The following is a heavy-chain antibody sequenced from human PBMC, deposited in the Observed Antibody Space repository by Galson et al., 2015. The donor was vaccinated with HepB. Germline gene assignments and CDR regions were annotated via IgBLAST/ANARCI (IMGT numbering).Heavy chain of an antibody. CDR1: GYKLTNYG. CDR3: ARDHMVNTGNWFDP. J-gene: IGHJ5*02. CDR2: ISSYNGST. D-gene: IGHD4/OR15-4a*01. V-gene: IGHV1-18*01. Sequence: SVKVSCKASGYKLTNYGINWVRQAPGQGLEWMGWISSYNGSTNYAQKFQGRVTMTTDTSTSTAYMELRRLRSDDTAVYYCARDHMVNTGNWFDPWGQGTLVTVSS.